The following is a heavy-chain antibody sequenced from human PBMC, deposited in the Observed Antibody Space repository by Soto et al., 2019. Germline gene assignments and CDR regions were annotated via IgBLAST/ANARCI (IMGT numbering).Heavy chain of an antibody. CDR3: ARDPALGGPFAY. CDR2: SNPYNGNT. D-gene: IGHD3-16*01. J-gene: IGHJ4*02. Sequence: QVQLVQSGAEVKKPGASVKVSCKASGYTFNSYGISWVRQAPGQGLEWMGWSNPYNGNTKYAQKVQGRVTMTTDTATSTAYMELRSLRSDDTAVYYCARDPALGGPFAYWGQGTLVTVSS. V-gene: IGHV1-18*01. CDR1: GYTFNSYG.